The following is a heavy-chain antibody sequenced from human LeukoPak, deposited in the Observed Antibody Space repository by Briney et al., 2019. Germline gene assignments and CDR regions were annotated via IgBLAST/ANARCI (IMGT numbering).Heavy chain of an antibody. CDR1: GFTFSSYA. Sequence: GGSLRLSCSASGFTFSSYAVHWVRQAPGKGLEYVSAISSNGGSTYYADSVKGRFTISRDNSKNTLYLQMSSLRAEDTGVYYCGKETVEDSMVGGLDRGFFDYWGKATRATVP. D-gene: IGHD3-10*01. CDR3: GKETVEDSMVGGLDRGFFDY. J-gene: IGHJ4*02. V-gene: IGHV3-64D*06. CDR2: ISSNGGST.